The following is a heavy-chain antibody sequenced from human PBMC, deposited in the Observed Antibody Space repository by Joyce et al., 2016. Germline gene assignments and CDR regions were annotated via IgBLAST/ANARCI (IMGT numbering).Heavy chain of an antibody. D-gene: IGHD3-10*01. CDR1: GFSLSTSGMC. V-gene: IGHV2-70*13. J-gene: IGHJ4*02. CDR2: IDWDNDK. CDR3: ARMIRGSLTYYFDF. Sequence: QVTLRESGPALVKPTQTLTLTCTFSGFSLSTSGMCVNWLRQPPGKALEWLARIDWDNDKYYSTSLKTRLTISKDTSKNQVVLTMTNMYPVYTATYYCARMIRGSLTYYFDFWGQGTLVSVSS.